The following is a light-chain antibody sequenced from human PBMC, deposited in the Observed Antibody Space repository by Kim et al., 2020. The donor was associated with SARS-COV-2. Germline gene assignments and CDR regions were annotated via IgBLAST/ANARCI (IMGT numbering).Light chain of an antibody. J-gene: IGLJ2*01. CDR2: YDS. V-gene: IGLV3-21*04. CDR3: QVWYSSTDVI. Sequence: VAPGQKARITCGGTNFQTKPGHWYQQKPGQAPILVMCYDSNRPSGIPERFSGSTSGNTDTLTITRVEAGDEADFYCQVWYSSTDVIFGGGTQLTVL. CDR1: NFQTKP.